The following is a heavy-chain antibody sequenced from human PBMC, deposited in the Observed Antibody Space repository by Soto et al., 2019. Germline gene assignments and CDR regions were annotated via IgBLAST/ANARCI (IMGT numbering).Heavy chain of an antibody. Sequence: QVQLVESGGGVVQPGRSLRLSCAASGFTFNNYAMHWVRQAPGKGLEWVAVISFDGSTKYYADSVKGRFTIYRDNSKNTLYLQMNSLRAEDTAVYYCASPRLSSDGTTPIDYWGQGTLVTVSS. D-gene: IGHD1-1*01. V-gene: IGHV3-30-3*01. CDR2: ISFDGSTK. J-gene: IGHJ4*02. CDR3: ASPRLSSDGTTPIDY. CDR1: GFTFNNYA.